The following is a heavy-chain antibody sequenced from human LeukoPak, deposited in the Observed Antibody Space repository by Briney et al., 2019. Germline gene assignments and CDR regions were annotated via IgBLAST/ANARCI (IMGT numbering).Heavy chain of an antibody. V-gene: IGHV4-39*07. CDR2: IYYSGST. CDR3: ARGSPHYYDSSGYYSN. D-gene: IGHD3-22*01. CDR1: GGSISSSSYY. Sequence: SETLSLTCTVSGGSISSSSYYWGWIRQPPGKGLEWIGSIYYSGSTYYNPSLKSRVTISVDTSKNQFSLKLSSVTAADTAVYYCARGSPHYYDSSGYYSNWGQGTLVTVSS. J-gene: IGHJ4*02.